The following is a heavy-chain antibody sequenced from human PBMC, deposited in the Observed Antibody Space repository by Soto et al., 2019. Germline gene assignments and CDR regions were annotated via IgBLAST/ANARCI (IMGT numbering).Heavy chain of an antibody. CDR3: ATWSPVYDYIWGSYRYRSEYYFDY. CDR2: FDPEDGET. Sequence: QVQLVQSGAEVKKPGASVKVSCKVSGYTLTELSMHWVRQAPGKGLEWMGGFDPEDGETIYVQKFQGRVTMTEDTSTDTAYMELSSLRSEDTAVYYCATWSPVYDYIWGSYRYRSEYYFDYWGQGTLVTVSS. J-gene: IGHJ4*02. D-gene: IGHD3-16*02. CDR1: GYTLTELS. V-gene: IGHV1-24*01.